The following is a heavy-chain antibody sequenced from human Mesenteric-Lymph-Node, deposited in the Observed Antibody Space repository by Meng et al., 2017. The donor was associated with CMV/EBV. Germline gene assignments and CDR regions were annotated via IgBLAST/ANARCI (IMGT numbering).Heavy chain of an antibody. V-gene: IGHV1-69*06. CDR1: GGPFNFFA. D-gene: IGHD5-12*01. CDR2: IVPVFGTT. Sequence: SGGPFNFFAFRWVRQAPGQGLEWVGGIVPVFGTTKYAQNFHGRVTIPADKSTSTVYMELNSLRSEDTAVFFCARHIVANLDHSYFDFWGQGTLVTVSS. CDR3: ARHIVANLDHSYFDF. J-gene: IGHJ4*02.